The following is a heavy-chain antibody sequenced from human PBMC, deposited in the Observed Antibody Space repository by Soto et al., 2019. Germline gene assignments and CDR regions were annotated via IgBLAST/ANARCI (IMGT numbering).Heavy chain of an antibody. V-gene: IGHV3-33*01. D-gene: IGHD3-9*01. CDR2: IGYDGSNK. CDR3: ARHRRDFDRFFYYYYGMDV. J-gene: IGHJ6*02. Sequence: GGSLRLSCAASGFTFSSYGMHWVRQAPGKGLEWVAVIGYDGSNKYYADSVKGRFTISRDNSKNTLYLQMNSLRAEDTAVYYCARHRRDFDRFFYYYYGMDVWGQGTTVIVSS. CDR1: GFTFSSYG.